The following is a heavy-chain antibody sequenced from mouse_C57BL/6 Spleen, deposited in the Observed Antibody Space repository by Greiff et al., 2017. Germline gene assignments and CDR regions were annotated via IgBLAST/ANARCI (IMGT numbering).Heavy chain of an antibody. D-gene: IGHD2-4*01. V-gene: IGHV1-22*01. J-gene: IGHJ2*01. Sequence: EVQGVESGPELVKPGASVKMSCKASGYTFTDYNMHWVKQSHGKSLEWIGYINPNNGGTSYNQKFKGKATLTVNKSSSTAYMELRSLTSEDSAVYYCARNYDGFDYWGQGTTLTVSS. CDR2: INPNNGGT. CDR1: GYTFTDYN. CDR3: ARNYDGFDY.